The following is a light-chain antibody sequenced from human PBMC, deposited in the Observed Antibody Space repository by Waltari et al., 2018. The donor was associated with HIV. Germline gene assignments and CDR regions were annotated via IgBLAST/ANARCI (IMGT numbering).Light chain of an antibody. V-gene: IGKV3D-15*01. CDR2: GAS. J-gene: IGKJ4*01. CDR3: QQYHNWPIT. Sequence: ILMTQSPVTLSVSPGERATLSCWASQSIRTNLAWYEQKPGQTPRPLIYGASTRATGTPARFSGSGSGTEFTLTISSLQSEDLAFYYCQQYHNWPITFGGGTKVEIK. CDR1: QSIRTN.